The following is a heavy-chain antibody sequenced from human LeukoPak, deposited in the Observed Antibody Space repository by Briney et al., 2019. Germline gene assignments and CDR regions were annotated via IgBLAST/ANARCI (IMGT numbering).Heavy chain of an antibody. CDR3: AKDRGYGEHEPFES. CDR2: SAHDEVGK. D-gene: IGHD4/OR15-4a*01. J-gene: IGHJ4*02. Sequence: GRSLRLSCAASGFTFSSSGMHWVRQAPGKGLEWVAVSAHDEVGKQFADSVKGRFTLSRDNSRDSVHLQMNRLRDEDTAVYYCAKDRGYGEHEPFESWGQGSLVTVSS. CDR1: GFTFSSSG. V-gene: IGHV3-30*18.